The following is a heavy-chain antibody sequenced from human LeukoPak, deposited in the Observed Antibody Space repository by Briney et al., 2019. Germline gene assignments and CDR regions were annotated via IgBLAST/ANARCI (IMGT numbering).Heavy chain of an antibody. D-gene: IGHD1-1*01. J-gene: IGHJ4*02. Sequence: ASVKDSCKSSGYTSPTYHINWVRQATGQGLEWLGWMNPYNGDRGYAQKFQGRLSITSDTSISTAYMELSSLKSDDTAVYFCARTTTSTASGYDCWGQGTLVTVSS. V-gene: IGHV1-8*03. CDR3: ARTTTSTASGYDC. CDR1: GYTSPTYH. CDR2: MNPYNGDR.